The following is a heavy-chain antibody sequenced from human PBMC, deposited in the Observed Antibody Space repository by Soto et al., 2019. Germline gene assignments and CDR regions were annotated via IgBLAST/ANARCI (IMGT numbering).Heavy chain of an antibody. CDR3: ARDRGYDAHDFYYNAMDV. V-gene: IGHV3-21*01. J-gene: IGHJ6*02. CDR2: IRGFSPYT. Sequence: GGSLRLSCIPSGFTFRTYTMNWVRQAPGKGLEWVSGIRGFSPYTFYAESVKGRFTISRDNAKNSLFLQMNSLRAEDTAVYYCARDRGYDAHDFYYNAMDVWGQGTTVTVSS. D-gene: IGHD2-15*01. CDR1: GFTFRTYT.